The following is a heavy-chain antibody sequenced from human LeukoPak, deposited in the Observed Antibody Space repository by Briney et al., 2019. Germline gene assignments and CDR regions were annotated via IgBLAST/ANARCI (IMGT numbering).Heavy chain of an antibody. J-gene: IGHJ6*02. CDR3: ARLRYCSSTSCWGARTYGMDV. V-gene: IGHV4-39*07. D-gene: IGHD2-2*01. Sequence: SSETLSLTCSVSGGSISSSSYYWSWIRQPPGKGLEWIGEINHSGSTNYNPSLKSRVTISVDTSKNQFSLKLSSVTAADTAVYYCARLRYCSSTSCWGARTYGMDVWGQGTTVTVSS. CDR2: INHSGST. CDR1: GGSISSSSYY.